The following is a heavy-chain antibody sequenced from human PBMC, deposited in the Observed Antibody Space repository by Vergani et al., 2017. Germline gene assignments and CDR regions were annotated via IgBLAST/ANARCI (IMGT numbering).Heavy chain of an antibody. D-gene: IGHD2-2*01. J-gene: IGHJ4*02. CDR2: ISYDGSNK. CDR3: ARQVVVPAAVFDY. CDR1: GFTFSSYA. V-gene: IGHV3-30-3*01. Sequence: QVQLVESGGGVVQPGRSLRLSCAASGFTFSSYAMHLVRQAPGKGLEWVAVISYDGSNKYYADSVKGRFTISRDNSKNTLYLQMNSLRAEDTAVYYCARQVVVPAAVFDYWGQGTLVTVSS.